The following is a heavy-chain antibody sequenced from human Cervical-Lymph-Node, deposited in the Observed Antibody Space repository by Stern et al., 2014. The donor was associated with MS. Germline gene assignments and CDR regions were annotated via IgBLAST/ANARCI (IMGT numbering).Heavy chain of an antibody. CDR3: ARGSDWYPLDY. CDR2: ISFDGAKT. V-gene: IGHV3-30*03. D-gene: IGHD6-19*01. J-gene: IGHJ4*02. CDR1: GFAFSTSG. Sequence: VQLVESGGGVVQPGRSLRLSCSHSGFAFSTSGMHWVRQAPGKGLEWVALISFDGAKTYYADSVKGRFTISRDNPKNTLYLQMKSLRGEDTAVYYCARGSDWYPLDYWGQGTLVTVSS.